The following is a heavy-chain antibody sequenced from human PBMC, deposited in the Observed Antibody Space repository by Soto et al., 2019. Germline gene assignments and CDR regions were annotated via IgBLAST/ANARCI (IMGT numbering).Heavy chain of an antibody. J-gene: IGHJ4*02. V-gene: IGHV1-8*01. Sequence: QVQLVQSGAEVKKPGASVKVSCKASGYTFTSYDINWVRQATGQGLEWVGWKSPNSGNTGYAQKFQGRVTMTRTTSASTAYMELTSLRSDDTAIYYCARGPPNWGFDYWGQGTLVTVSS. CDR2: KSPNSGNT. CDR3: ARGPPNWGFDY. D-gene: IGHD7-27*01. CDR1: GYTFTSYD.